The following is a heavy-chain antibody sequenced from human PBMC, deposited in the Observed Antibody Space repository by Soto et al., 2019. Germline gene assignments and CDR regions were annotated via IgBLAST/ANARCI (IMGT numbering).Heavy chain of an antibody. CDR3: AKDSSGWMHTFDY. CDR1: GFTFSNYA. Sequence: EVQLLESGGGLVQPGGSLRLSCAASGFTFSNYAMSWVRQAPGKGLEWGSGISSSGGSTYYADSVKGRFTIARDNSKNTLYLQMNSLSAEDTAVYYCAKDSSGWMHTFDYWGQGTLVTVSS. CDR2: ISSSGGST. V-gene: IGHV3-23*01. J-gene: IGHJ4*02. D-gene: IGHD6-19*01.